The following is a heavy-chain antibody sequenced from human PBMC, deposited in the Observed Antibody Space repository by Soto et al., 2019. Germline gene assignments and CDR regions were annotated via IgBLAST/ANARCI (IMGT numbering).Heavy chain of an antibody. Sequence: SETLSLTCTVSGGSIGSYYWSWIRQPAGKGLEWIGRIYTSGSTNYNPSLKSRVTMSVDTSKNQFSLKLSSVTAADTAVYYCARGTYYYDSSGYYEIYYFDYWGQGTLVTVSS. D-gene: IGHD3-22*01. V-gene: IGHV4-4*07. CDR1: GGSIGSYY. CDR2: IYTSGST. J-gene: IGHJ4*02. CDR3: ARGTYYYDSSGYYEIYYFDY.